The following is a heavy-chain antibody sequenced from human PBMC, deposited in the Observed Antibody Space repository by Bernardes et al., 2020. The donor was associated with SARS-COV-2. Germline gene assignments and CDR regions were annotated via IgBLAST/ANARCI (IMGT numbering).Heavy chain of an antibody. D-gene: IGHD3-16*01. CDR2: IGIGGNT. CDR1: GGSLSTYD. J-gene: IGHJ3*02. Sequence: GGSLRLSCAASGGSLSTYDMHWVRQASGKSPEWVSAIGIGGNTYYADSVKGRFTISRENARNSLYLQMNNLRAGDTAVYYCVREAYDSAGMGGFDMWGQGTTVTVSS. V-gene: IGHV3-13*01. CDR3: VREAYDSAGMGGFDM.